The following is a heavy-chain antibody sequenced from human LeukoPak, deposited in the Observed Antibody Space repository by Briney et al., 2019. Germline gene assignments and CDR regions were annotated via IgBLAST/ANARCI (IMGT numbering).Heavy chain of an antibody. D-gene: IGHD6-19*01. J-gene: IGHJ4*02. CDR3: AGALYTTGWYPDYFDF. Sequence: PGGSLRLSRAASGFTFSSYWMSWVRQAPGKGLEWVANIKQDGSEKYYVDSVRGRFTISRGNAENSLYLQMNSLRAEDTAVYYCAGALYTTGWYPDYFDFWGQGTLVTVSS. CDR2: IKQDGSEK. CDR1: GFTFSSYW. V-gene: IGHV3-7*04.